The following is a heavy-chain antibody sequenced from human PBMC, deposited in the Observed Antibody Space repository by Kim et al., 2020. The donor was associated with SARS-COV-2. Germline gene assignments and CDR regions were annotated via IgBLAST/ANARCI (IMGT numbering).Heavy chain of an antibody. CDR3: TRVSPTIAAAGTSWFDP. CDR1: GFTFGDYA. D-gene: IGHD6-13*01. Sequence: GGSLRLSCTASGFTFGDYAMSWFRQAPGKGLEWVGFIRSKAYGGTTEYAASVKGRFTISRDDSKSIAYLQMNSLKTEDTAVYYCTRVSPTIAAAGTSWFDPWGQGTLVTVSS. J-gene: IGHJ5*02. V-gene: IGHV3-49*03. CDR2: IRSKAYGGTT.